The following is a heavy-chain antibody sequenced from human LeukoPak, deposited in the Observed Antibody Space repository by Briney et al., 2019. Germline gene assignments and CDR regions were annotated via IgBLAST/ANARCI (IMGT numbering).Heavy chain of an antibody. CDR3: ARCRAAGGDYDGFDY. CDR1: GYTFTGYY. J-gene: IGHJ4*02. Sequence: ASLKVSCKASGYTFTGYYMHWVRQAPGQGLEWMGWINPNSGGTSYAQKFQGRVTMTSDTSISTVYIELSRLRSDDTAVYYCARCRAAGGDYDGFDYWGQGTLVTVSS. CDR2: INPNSGGT. V-gene: IGHV1-2*02. D-gene: IGHD4-17*01.